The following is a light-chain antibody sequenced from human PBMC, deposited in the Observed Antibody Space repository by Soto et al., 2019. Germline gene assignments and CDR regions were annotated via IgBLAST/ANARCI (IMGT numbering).Light chain of an antibody. V-gene: IGKV1-39*01. Sequence: DIQMTQSPSSLSAFVGDRVTITCRASQSISSYLNWYQQKPGKAPKLLIYAASSLESGVPSRFSGSGSGTDFTLTINSLQPEDFTTYYCQKSYSTPWTFGQGTKVEIK. CDR2: AAS. CDR1: QSISSY. CDR3: QKSYSTPWT. J-gene: IGKJ1*01.